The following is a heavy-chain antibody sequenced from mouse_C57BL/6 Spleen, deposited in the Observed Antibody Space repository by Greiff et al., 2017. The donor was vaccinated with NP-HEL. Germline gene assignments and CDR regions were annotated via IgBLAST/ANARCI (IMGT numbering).Heavy chain of an antibody. CDR1: GYTFPSYW. V-gene: IGHV1-74*01. CDR2: IHPSDSDT. Sequence: QVQLQQPGAELVKPGASVKVSCKASGYTFPSYWMHWVKQRPGQGLEWIGRIHPSDSDTNYNQKFQGKATLTVDTSSSTAYMQLSSLTSEDSSVYYCAIPAGFAYWGQGTLVTVSA. CDR3: AIPAGFAY. J-gene: IGHJ3*01.